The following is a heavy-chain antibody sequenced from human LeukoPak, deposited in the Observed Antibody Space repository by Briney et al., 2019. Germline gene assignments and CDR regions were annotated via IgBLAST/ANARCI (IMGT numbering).Heavy chain of an antibody. Sequence: GGSLRLSCAASGFTFSRHWMNWVRQAPGKGLEWVANIKHDGSEKNYVDSVKGRFAISRDNAKNSLYLQMNSLRAEDTAVYYCATPLDYYDRSDSHQGGDWGQGTLVTVSS. V-gene: IGHV3-7*03. J-gene: IGHJ4*02. CDR1: GFTFSRHW. CDR3: ATPLDYYDRSDSHQGGD. D-gene: IGHD3-22*01. CDR2: IKHDGSEK.